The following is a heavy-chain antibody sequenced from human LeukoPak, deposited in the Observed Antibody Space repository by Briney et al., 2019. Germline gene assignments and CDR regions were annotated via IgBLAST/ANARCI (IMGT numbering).Heavy chain of an antibody. J-gene: IGHJ6*03. CDR2: IYYSGST. CDR3: ARHKDYYYSYMDV. Sequence: SSETLSLTCTVSGGSISSSSFYWGWIRQPPGKGLEWIGSIYYSGSTYYNPSLKSRVTISVDTSKNQFSLKLSSVTAADTAVYYCARHKDYYYSYMDVWGKGTTVTISS. CDR1: GGSISSSSFY. V-gene: IGHV4-39*01.